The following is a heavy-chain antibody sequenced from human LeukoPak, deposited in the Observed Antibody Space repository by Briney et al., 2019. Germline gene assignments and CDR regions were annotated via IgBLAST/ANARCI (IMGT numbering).Heavy chain of an antibody. Sequence: GGSLRLSCAASGFTVSSNYMSWVRQAPGKGLEWVSSISSSSGYIYYADSVKGRFTISRDNAKNSLYLEMNSLRAEDTAVYYCARDYSNLHYYYYMDVWGKGTTVTVSS. CDR2: ISSSSGYI. V-gene: IGHV3-21*01. CDR3: ARDYSNLHYYYYMDV. CDR1: GFTVSSNY. D-gene: IGHD4-11*01. J-gene: IGHJ6*03.